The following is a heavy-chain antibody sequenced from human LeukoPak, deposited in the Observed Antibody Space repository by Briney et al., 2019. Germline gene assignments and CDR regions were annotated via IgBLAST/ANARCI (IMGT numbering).Heavy chain of an antibody. CDR3: ARGSWNYYFDY. CDR2: ISSNGGST. D-gene: IGHD1-7*01. J-gene: IGHJ4*02. CDR1: GFTFSSHA. Sequence: PGGSLRLSCAASGFTFSSHAMHWGRQAPGKGLEYVSAISSNGGSTYYANSVKGRFTISRDNSKNTLYLQMGSLRAEDMAVYYCARGSWNYYFDYWGQGTLVTISS. V-gene: IGHV3-64*01.